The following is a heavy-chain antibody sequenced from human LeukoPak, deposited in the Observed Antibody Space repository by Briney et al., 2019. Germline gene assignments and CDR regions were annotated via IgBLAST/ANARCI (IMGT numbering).Heavy chain of an antibody. D-gene: IGHD6-19*01. J-gene: IGHJ4*02. V-gene: IGHV5-51*01. CDR1: GYSFTSHW. Sequence: GESLKISCKGSGYSFTSHWIGWVRQMPGKGLEWMGVIYPGDSDTRYSPSFQGQVTISADKSISTAYLQWSSLKASDTAMYYCARLLRIAVAGTTRSGYYFDYWGQGTLVTVSS. CDR3: ARLLRIAVAGTTRSGYYFDY. CDR2: IYPGDSDT.